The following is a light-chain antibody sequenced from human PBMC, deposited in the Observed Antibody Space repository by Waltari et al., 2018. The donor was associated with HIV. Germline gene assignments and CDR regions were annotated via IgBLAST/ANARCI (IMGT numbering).Light chain of an antibody. CDR3: WSYAGSSTSV. Sequence: QSVLTQPPSVSGAPGQRVTISCTGSSSTIGAGYDVHWYQQLPGTAPKLMIYECSKRPSGVSNRCSGSKSVNTASLTISGLQAEDEADYYCWSYAGSSTSVFGGGTKLTVL. CDR2: ECS. V-gene: IGLV1-40*01. J-gene: IGLJ2*01. CDR1: SSTIGAGYD.